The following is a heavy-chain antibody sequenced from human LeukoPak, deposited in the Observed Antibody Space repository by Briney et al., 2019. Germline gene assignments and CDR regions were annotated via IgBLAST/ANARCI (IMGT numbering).Heavy chain of an antibody. J-gene: IGHJ4*02. D-gene: IGHD2-15*01. CDR2: ISSSGTYT. V-gene: IGHV3-11*06. CDR1: EFTFSDYY. Sequence: GGSLRLSCAASEFTFSDYYMSWIRQAPGKGLECISYISSSGTYTNYADSVNGRFSISRDNAKNSLYLQMNSLRAEDTAVYFCARSRGRSGIPYFFDYWGQGALVTVSS. CDR3: ARSRGRSGIPYFFDY.